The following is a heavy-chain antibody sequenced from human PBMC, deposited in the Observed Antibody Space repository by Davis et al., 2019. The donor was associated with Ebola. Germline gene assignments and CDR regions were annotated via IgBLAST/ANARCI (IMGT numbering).Heavy chain of an antibody. J-gene: IGHJ3*01. CDR1: GFTFSNYW. D-gene: IGHD1-26*01. Sequence: PGGSLRLSCAASGFTFSNYWMSWVRQAPGKGLEWVASIKQDGSEIYYVDSVKGRFTISRDNAKSSLSLQMNSLRAEDTAVYYCAGGWSYPGVWGQGTMVTVSS. CDR2: IKQDGSEI. V-gene: IGHV3-7*03. CDR3: AGGWSYPGV.